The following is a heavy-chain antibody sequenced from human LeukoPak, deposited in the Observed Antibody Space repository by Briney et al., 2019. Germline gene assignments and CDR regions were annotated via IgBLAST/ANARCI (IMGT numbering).Heavy chain of an antibody. Sequence: ASVKVSCKASGYTFTSYYMHWVRQAPGHGLEWMGIINPSGGSTSYAKKFHGRVTMTRDTSTSTVYMELSSLRSEDTAVYYCARSVQSKVPEGFDYWGQGTLVTVSS. CDR1: GYTFTSYY. V-gene: IGHV1-46*01. D-gene: IGHD2-2*01. J-gene: IGHJ4*02. CDR2: INPSGGST. CDR3: ARSVQSKVPEGFDY.